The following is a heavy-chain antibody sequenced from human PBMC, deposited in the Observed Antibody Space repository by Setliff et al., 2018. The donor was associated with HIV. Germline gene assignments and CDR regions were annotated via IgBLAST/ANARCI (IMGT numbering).Heavy chain of an antibody. D-gene: IGHD5-12*01. V-gene: IGHV1-18*01. CDR3: VRGSISGMYYFDY. J-gene: IGHJ4*02. CDR1: GYTFSSYG. Sequence: ASVKVSCKASGYTFSSYGVNWVRQAPGQGLEWMGRLSGDNGNTKYAQKFQGRVIMTTDTSTSTAYMELRSLRSDDTAVYYCVRGSISGMYYFDYWGLGTLVTAPQ. CDR2: LSGDNGNT.